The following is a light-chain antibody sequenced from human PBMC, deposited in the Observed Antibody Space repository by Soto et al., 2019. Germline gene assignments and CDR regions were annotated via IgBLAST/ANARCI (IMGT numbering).Light chain of an antibody. V-gene: IGLV2-14*03. J-gene: IGLJ1*01. Sequence: QSALAQPASVSGSPGQSIDISCAGSSSDVGGYDYVSWYQQHPDKAPKLILYDVSNRPSGISFRFSGSKSGNTASLTISGLQSEDEADYYCRSYTSSATYVFGTGTKLT. CDR2: DVS. CDR3: RSYTSSATYV. CDR1: SSDVGGYDY.